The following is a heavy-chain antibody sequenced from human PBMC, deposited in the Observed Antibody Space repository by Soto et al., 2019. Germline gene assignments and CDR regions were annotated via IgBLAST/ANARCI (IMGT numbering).Heavy chain of an antibody. CDR3: AKDCRYGMDV. CDR1: GFTFSSYG. J-gene: IGHJ6*02. Sequence: LRLSCAASGFTFSSYGMHWVRQAPGKGLEWVAVISYDGSNKYYADSVKGRFTISRDNSKNTLYLQMNSLRAEDTAVYYCAKDCRYGMDVWGQGTTVTV. CDR2: ISYDGSNK. V-gene: IGHV3-30*18.